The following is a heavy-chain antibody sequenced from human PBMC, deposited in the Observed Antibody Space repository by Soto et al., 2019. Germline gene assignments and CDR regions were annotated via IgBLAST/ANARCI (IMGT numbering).Heavy chain of an antibody. CDR2: IDYSGNT. CDR1: GGPISGYS. V-gene: IGHV4-59*01. Sequence: QVQLQESGPGLVKPSETLSLTCNVSGGPISGYSWSWIRQPPGKQLEWIGYIDYSGNTNFNPSLYRRVSLSIDASKDQFSLKLSSVTAGDTADYYCASGLPPNIWGQGALVTVSS. D-gene: IGHD7-27*01. CDR3: ASGLPPNI. J-gene: IGHJ4*02.